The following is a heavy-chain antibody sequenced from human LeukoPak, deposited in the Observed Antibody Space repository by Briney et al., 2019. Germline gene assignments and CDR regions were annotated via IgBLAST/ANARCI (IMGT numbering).Heavy chain of an antibody. CDR2: ISGSGGTI. J-gene: IGHJ3*02. Sequence: GGSLRLSCAASGFTFSDYYMSWIRQAPGKGLEWVSYISGSGGTIYYADSVKGRFTISRDNAKNSLYLQMNSLRAEDTAVYYCAKGKQWLTRGAFDIWGQGTMVTVSS. CDR3: AKGKQWLTRGAFDI. D-gene: IGHD6-19*01. V-gene: IGHV3-11*01. CDR1: GFTFSDYY.